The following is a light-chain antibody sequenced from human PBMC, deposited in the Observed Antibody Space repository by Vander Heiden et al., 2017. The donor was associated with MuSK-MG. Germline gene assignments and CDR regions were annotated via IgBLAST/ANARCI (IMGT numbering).Light chain of an antibody. CDR2: DAS. Sequence: DIQMTPPPSSLSASVGDRVTITCQASQALSNYLTWYQQKPGKAPKLLIYDASNLETGVPARFSGSGSGTDFTFTISSLQPEDIAAYYCQQYDNCPLTFGGGTKVEIK. CDR3: QQYDNCPLT. V-gene: IGKV1-33*01. CDR1: QALSNY. J-gene: IGKJ4*01.